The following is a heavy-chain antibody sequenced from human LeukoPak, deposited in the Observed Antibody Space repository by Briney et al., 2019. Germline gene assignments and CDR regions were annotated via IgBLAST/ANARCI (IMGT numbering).Heavy chain of an antibody. CDR3: ATSTMIVVVITNVAFDI. J-gene: IGHJ3*02. V-gene: IGHV3-11*04. CDR2: ISSSGSTI. Sequence: PGGSLRLSCAASGFTFSDYYMSWIRQAPGRGLEWVSYISSSGSTIYYADSVKGRFTISRDNAKNSLYLQMNSLRAEDTAVYYCATSTMIVVVITNVAFDIWGQGTMVTVSS. CDR1: GFTFSDYY. D-gene: IGHD3-22*01.